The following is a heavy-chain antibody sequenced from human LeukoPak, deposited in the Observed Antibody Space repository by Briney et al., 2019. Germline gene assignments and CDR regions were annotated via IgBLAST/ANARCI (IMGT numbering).Heavy chain of an antibody. D-gene: IGHD6-13*01. CDR3: ARGEIAAAGMPVDY. V-gene: IGHV4-30-4*01. J-gene: IGHJ4*02. CDR1: GGSISSGDYY. CDR2: IYYSGST. Sequence: PSETLSLTCTVSGGSISSGDYYWSWIRQPPGKGLEWIGYIYYSGSTYYNPSLKSRVTISVDTSKNQFSLKLSSVTAADTAVYYCARGEIAAAGMPVDYWGQGTLVTVSS.